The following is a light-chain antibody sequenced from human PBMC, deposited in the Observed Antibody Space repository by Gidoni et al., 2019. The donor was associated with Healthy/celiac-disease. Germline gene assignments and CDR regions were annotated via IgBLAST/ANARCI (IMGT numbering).Light chain of an antibody. CDR2: WAS. Sequence: DIVMTPSPDPLAVSLGERATINCKSSQSVLYSSNNKNYLAWYQQKPGQPPKLLIYWASTRESGVPDRFSGSGSGTDFTLTISSLQAEDVAVYYCQQYYSTPRLTFGGGTKVEIK. CDR1: QSVLYSSNNKNY. CDR3: QQYYSTPRLT. V-gene: IGKV4-1*01. J-gene: IGKJ4*01.